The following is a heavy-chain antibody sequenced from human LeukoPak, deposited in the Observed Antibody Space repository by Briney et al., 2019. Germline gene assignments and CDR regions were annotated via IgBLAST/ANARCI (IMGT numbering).Heavy chain of an antibody. CDR1: GFTFSSYA. V-gene: IGHV3-23*01. J-gene: IGHJ6*03. Sequence: GGSLRLSCAASGFTFSSYAITWVRQAPGKGLEWVSSIRSTGDSTFYADSVKGRFAISRDNSKNTVYLLMNSLRTEDTAVYYCGRSRRINASLYYYMDVWGKGTTVTVSS. CDR3: GRSRRINASLYYYMDV. D-gene: IGHD2-15*01. CDR2: IRSTGDST.